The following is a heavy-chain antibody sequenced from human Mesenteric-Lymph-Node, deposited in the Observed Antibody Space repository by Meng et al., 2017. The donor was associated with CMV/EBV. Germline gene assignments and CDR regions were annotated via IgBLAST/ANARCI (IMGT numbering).Heavy chain of an antibody. V-gene: IGHV3-33*08. CDR3: ARSAVGIQLWSDYYGMDV. CDR2: IGPDGTIT. Sequence: GGSLRLSCAASGFIFSNSPMHWVRQAPDTGLEWMAVIGPDGTITAYADSVKGRFTVSRDNPKNTLYLQMNSLRAEDTALYFCARSAVGIQLWSDYYGMDVWGQGTTVTVSS. J-gene: IGHJ6*02. CDR1: GFIFSNSP. D-gene: IGHD5-18*01.